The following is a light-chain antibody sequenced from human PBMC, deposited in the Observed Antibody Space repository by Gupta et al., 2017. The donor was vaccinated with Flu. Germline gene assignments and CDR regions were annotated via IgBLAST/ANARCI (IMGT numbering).Light chain of an antibody. CDR3: QQYYSVPYT. V-gene: IGKV4-1*01. CDR2: WAS. CDR1: QCVSYNKNY. Sequence: IVMTQSPDFLCVSVAERANINCKSSQCVSYNKNYLAWYQQKPGQSPNLLIYWASTRECGVPDRFSASGSGTDFTLTISSLQAEDVAVYYCQQYYSVPYTFGQGTKLEIK. J-gene: IGKJ2*01.